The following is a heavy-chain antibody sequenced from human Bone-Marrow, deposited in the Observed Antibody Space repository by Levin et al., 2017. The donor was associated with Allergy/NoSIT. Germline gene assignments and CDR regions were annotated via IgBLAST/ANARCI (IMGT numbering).Heavy chain of an antibody. CDR1: GYSFTAYD. V-gene: IGHV1-8*01. D-gene: IGHD3-9*01. CDR3: ARAGHDWNFDF. CDR2: FYPNSGDA. Sequence: EASVKVSCKTSGYSFTAYDINWLRQAAGQGFEWVGRFYPNSGDATYSLKFQGRVSMTSDTSATTAYMELSSLTSDDTAVYYCARAGHDWNFDFWGQETRVTVSS. J-gene: IGHJ4*02.